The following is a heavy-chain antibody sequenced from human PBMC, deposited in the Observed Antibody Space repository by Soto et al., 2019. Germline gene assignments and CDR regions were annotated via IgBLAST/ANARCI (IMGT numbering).Heavy chain of an antibody. CDR2: IIPILGIA. J-gene: IGHJ3*02. CDR1: GGTFSSYT. D-gene: IGHD1-7*01. V-gene: IGHV1-69*02. Sequence: ASVKVSCKASGGTFSSYTISWVRQAPGQGLEWMGRIIPILGIANYAQKFQGRVTITADKSTSTAYMELSSLRSEDTAVYYCARRTTPHDAFDIWGQGTMVTVSS. CDR3: ARRTTPHDAFDI.